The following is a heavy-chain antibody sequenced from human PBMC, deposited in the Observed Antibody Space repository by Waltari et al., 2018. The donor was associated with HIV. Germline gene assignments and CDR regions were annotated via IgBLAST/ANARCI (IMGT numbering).Heavy chain of an antibody. CDR3: ARGKGYYGMDV. J-gene: IGHJ6*02. V-gene: IGHV1-69*02. CDR2: IIPILDLS. Sequence: QVQLVQSGAEVKKPGSSVRVSCRASGDTFSGYTINWVRQAPGQGLEWMGRIIPILDLSNSAQKFQDRVTIMADKSTNTAYMDLSSLTSEDTAVYYCARGKGYYGMDVWGQGTTVTVSS. CDR1: GDTFSGYT.